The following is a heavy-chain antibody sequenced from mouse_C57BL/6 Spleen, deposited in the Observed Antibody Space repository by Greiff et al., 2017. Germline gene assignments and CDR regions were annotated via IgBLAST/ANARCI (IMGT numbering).Heavy chain of an antibody. J-gene: IGHJ4*01. Sequence: EVHLVESEGGLVQPGSSMKLSCTASGFTFSDYYMAWVRQVPEKGLEWVANINYDGSSTYYLDSLKSRFIISRDNAKNILYLQMSSLKSEDTATYYCARGIYYGNLDYAMDYWGQGTSVTVSS. V-gene: IGHV5-16*01. CDR2: INYDGSST. CDR3: ARGIYYGNLDYAMDY. CDR1: GFTFSDYY. D-gene: IGHD2-1*01.